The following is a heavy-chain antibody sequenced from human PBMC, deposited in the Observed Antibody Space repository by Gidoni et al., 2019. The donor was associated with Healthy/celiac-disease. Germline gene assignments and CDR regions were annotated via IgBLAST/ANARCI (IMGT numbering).Heavy chain of an antibody. J-gene: IGHJ4*02. CDR1: GFTFSSYA. D-gene: IGHD3-3*02. V-gene: IGHV3-23*01. CDR2: ISGSGGST. Sequence: EVQLLESGGGLVQPGGSLSLSCAASGFTFSSYAMSWVRQAPGKGREWGSAISGSGGSTYYADAVKGRFTISRDNSKNTLYLQMNSLRAEDTAVYYCAKGDAFYYDYWGQGTLVTVSS. CDR3: AKGDAFYYDY.